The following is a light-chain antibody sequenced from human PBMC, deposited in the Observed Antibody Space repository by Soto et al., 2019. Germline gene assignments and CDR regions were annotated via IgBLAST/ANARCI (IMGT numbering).Light chain of an antibody. J-gene: IGKJ1*01. CDR2: HAS. Sequence: VVIQSTNSLAVSLGERATINCKSSQRVLYRSNNKNYLAWYQQKPGTAPKLLIYHASTLESGVPSRFSGSGSGTEFTLTISSLQPDDLATYYCPQYNSYSFGQRTKVDIK. V-gene: IGKV4-1*01. CDR1: QRVLYRSNNKNY. CDR3: PQYNSYS.